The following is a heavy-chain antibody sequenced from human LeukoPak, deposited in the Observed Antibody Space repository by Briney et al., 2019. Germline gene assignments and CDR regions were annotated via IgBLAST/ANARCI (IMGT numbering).Heavy chain of an antibody. V-gene: IGHV3-30*18. CDR3: AKSHGYSYGFDY. D-gene: IGHD5-18*01. CDR1: GFTFSRYG. J-gene: IGHJ4*02. CDR2: ISYDASNK. Sequence: PGGSLRLPCAASGFTFSRYGMHWVRQTPGKGLEWVAVISYDASNKYYADSVKGRFTISRDNSKNTLYLQMNSLRAEDTAVYYCAKSHGYSYGFDYWGQGTLVTVSS.